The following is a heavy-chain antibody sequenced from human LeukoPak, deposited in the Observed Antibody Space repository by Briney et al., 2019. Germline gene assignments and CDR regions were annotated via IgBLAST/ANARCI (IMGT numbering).Heavy chain of an antibody. Sequence: GGSLRLSCAASGFTLNYYWMHWVRQAPGKGLVWVSRISSDGSSTSYADSVKGRFTISRDNAKNTLYLQMNSLRAEDTAVYYCVRDSGSSEFYFDYWGQGTLVTVSS. D-gene: IGHD1-26*01. CDR1: GFTLNYYW. CDR2: ISSDGSST. V-gene: IGHV3-74*01. CDR3: VRDSGSSEFYFDY. J-gene: IGHJ4*02.